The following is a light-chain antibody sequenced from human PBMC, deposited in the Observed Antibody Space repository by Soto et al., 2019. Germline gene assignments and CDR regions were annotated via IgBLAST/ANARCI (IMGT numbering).Light chain of an antibody. CDR2: GAS. CDR3: QQYNNWPPMYT. V-gene: IGKV3-15*01. CDR1: QSVSSN. J-gene: IGKJ2*01. Sequence: EIVMTQSPATLAVSPGERATLSCRASQSVSSNLAWYQQKPGQAPRLLIYGASTRATGIPARFSGSGSGTKFTLTICSLQSEDFAVYYCQQYNNWPPMYTFGQGTKLEIK.